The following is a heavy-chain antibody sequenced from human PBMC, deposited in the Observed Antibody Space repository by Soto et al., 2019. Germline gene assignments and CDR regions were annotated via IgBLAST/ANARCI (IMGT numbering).Heavy chain of an antibody. CDR1: GFTLRTYS. CDR3: ARYPFDY. J-gene: IGHJ4*02. V-gene: IGHV3-48*02. Sequence: GGSLRLSCAASGFTLRTYSMNWVRQAPGKGLEWVSYISSSASTKYYADSVKGRFTVSRDNAKNSLFLQMHSLRDEDTAVYYCARYPFDYWGQGVLVTVSS. CDR2: ISSSASTK.